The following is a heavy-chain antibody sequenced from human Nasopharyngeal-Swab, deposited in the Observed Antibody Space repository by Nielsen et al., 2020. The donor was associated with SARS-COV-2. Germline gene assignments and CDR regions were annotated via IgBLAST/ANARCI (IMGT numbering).Heavy chain of an antibody. Sequence: WIRQPPGQGLEWVAVISYDGSNKYYADSVKGRFTISRDNSKNTLYLQMNSLRAEDTAVYYCAKLDMVRGVIITSYAFGIWGQGTMVTVSS. CDR3: AKLDMVRGVIITSYAFGI. V-gene: IGHV3-30*18. CDR2: ISYDGSNK. J-gene: IGHJ3*02. D-gene: IGHD3-10*01.